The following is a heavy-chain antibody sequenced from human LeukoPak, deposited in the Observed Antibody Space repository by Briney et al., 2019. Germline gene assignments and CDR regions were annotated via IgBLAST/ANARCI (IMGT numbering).Heavy chain of an antibody. V-gene: IGHV3-9*01. CDR1: GFTFDDYA. Sequence: PGRSLRLSCAASGFTFDDYAMHWVRQAPGKGLEWVSGISCNSGSIGYADSVKGRFTISRDNAKNSLYLQMNTLRVEDTAVYYCTRDLMDYDVSTGLHHYYMDVWGQGTTVTVSS. J-gene: IGHJ6*02. CDR2: ISCNSGSI. CDR3: TRDLMDYDVSTGLHHYYMDV. D-gene: IGHD3-9*01.